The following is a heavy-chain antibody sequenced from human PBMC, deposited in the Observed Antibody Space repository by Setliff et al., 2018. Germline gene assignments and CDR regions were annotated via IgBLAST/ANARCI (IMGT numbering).Heavy chain of an antibody. D-gene: IGHD6-19*01. J-gene: IGHJ6*03. CDR3: ARAISGWYSAHYYYMDV. CDR2: MYYGGDT. CDR1: GGSISSISYY. V-gene: IGHV4-39*07. Sequence: SETLSLTCTVPGGSISSISYYWGWIRQPPGKGLEWIGSMYYGGDTYYNPSLKSRLTMSVDTSKNQFSLNLTSVTAADTAVYYCARAISGWYSAHYYYMDVWGKGTTVTVSS.